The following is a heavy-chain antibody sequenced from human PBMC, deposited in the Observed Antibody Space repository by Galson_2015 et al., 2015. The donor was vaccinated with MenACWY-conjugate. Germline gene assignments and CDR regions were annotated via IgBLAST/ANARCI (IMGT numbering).Heavy chain of an antibody. J-gene: IGHJ4*02. CDR1: GFTVSNND. CDR3: VREKYCSGGRCYGQFDS. D-gene: IGHD2-15*01. CDR2: IYADGSS. Sequence: SLRLSCAASGFTVSNNDMNWVRQAPGKGLEWVSLIYADGSSSYADSVKGRFTISKDNSKNTLFLQMNSLRADGTAVYYCVREKYCSGGRCYGQFDSWGQGTLVTVSS. V-gene: IGHV3-53*01.